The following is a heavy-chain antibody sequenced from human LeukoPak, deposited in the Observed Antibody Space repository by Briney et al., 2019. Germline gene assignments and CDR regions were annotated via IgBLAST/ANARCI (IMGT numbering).Heavy chain of an antibody. V-gene: IGHV1-46*01. CDR3: GSLSFWCGDEEADAFDI. CDR2: INPSGGST. J-gene: IGHJ3*02. CDR1: GYTFTSYY. D-gene: IGHD3-3*01. Sequence: ASVKVSCKASGYTFTSYYMHWVRQAPGQGLEWMGIINPSGGSTSYAQKFQGRVTMTRDTSTSTVYMELSSLRSEDTAVYYCGSLSFWCGDEEADAFDILGQGTIGTVSS.